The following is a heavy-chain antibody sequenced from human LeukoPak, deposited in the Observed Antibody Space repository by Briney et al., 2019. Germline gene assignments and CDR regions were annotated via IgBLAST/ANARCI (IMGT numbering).Heavy chain of an antibody. Sequence: PGGSLNLLCAASGFTFSGSAIHWVRQSSGKGLEWVGQIDKKDKGYATATAYAASVKGRFTISRDDSINTAYLQMKSLKTEDTALYYCTRDSGTYHWFHPWGQGPLVTVSS. D-gene: IGHD1-26*01. CDR3: TRDSGTYHWFHP. CDR2: IDKKDKGYATAT. CDR1: GFTFSGSA. J-gene: IGHJ5*02. V-gene: IGHV3-73*01.